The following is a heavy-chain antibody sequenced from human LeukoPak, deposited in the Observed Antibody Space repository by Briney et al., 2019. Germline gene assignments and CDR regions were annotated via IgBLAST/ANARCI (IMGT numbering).Heavy chain of an antibody. V-gene: IGHV4-59*01. J-gene: IGHJ2*01. CDR2: IYSSGTT. Sequence: SETLSLTCTVSGASISSSYWSWIRQPLEMGLEWIGHIYSSGTTNYSPSLKSRVTISVDTSKNQFSLKLTSVTAADTAVYYCARVVNWGLRYFDLWGRGTLVTVSS. CDR1: GASISSSY. CDR3: ARVVNWGLRYFDL. D-gene: IGHD7-27*01.